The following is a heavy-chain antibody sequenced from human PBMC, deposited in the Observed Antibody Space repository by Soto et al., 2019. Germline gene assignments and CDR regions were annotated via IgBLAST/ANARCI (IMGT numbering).Heavy chain of an antibody. CDR1: GFTFSSYA. CDR3: AKGPNPYCTNGVCYDWFDP. D-gene: IGHD2-8*01. J-gene: IGHJ5*01. V-gene: IGHV3-23*01. Sequence: HPGGSLRLSCAASGFTFSSYAMSWVRQAPGKGLEWVSAISGSGGSTYYADSVKGRFTISRDNSKNTLYLQMNSLRAEDTAVYYCAKGPNPYCTNGVCYDWFDPWGQGTLVTVSS. CDR2: ISGSGGST.